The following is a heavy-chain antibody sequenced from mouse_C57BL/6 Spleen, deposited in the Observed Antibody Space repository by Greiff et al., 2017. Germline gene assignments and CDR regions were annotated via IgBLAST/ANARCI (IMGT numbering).Heavy chain of an antibody. CDR3: ARHYYGSSPYAMDY. CDR1: GYTFTDYY. Sequence: DVKLQESGPVLVKPGASVKMSCKASGYTFTDYYMNWVKQSHGKSLEWIGVINPYNGGTSYNQKFKGKATLTVDKSSSTAYMELNSLTSEDSAVYYCARHYYGSSPYAMDYWGQGTSVTVSS. D-gene: IGHD1-1*01. J-gene: IGHJ4*01. CDR2: INPYNGGT. V-gene: IGHV1-19*01.